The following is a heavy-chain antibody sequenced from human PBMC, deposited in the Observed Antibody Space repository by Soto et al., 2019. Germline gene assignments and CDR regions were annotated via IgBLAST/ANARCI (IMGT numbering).Heavy chain of an antibody. J-gene: IGHJ4*02. Sequence: GGSLRLSCAASGFTFSSYAMSWVRQAPGKGLEWVSAISGSGGSTYYADSVKGRFTISRDNSKNTLYLQMNSLRAEDTAVYYCSKSWVYCSGGSCYSNQLYYFDYWGQGTLVTVSS. CDR3: SKSWVYCSGGSCYSNQLYYFDY. CDR2: ISGSGGST. V-gene: IGHV3-23*01. D-gene: IGHD2-15*01. CDR1: GFTFSSYA.